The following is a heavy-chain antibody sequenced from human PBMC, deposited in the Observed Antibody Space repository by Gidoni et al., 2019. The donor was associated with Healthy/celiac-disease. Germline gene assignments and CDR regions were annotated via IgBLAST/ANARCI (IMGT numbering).Heavy chain of an antibody. CDR3: AREGSSGGYLRWFDP. CDR1: GGSISSNNW. D-gene: IGHD6-19*01. CDR2: IYHSGST. Sequence: QVQLQESGPGLVKPSGTLSLTCAVSGGSISSNNWWRWVRQPPGKGLELIGDIYHSGSTNSNPSLKSRVSISVDKSKNQFSLKLSSVTAADTAVYYCAREGSSGGYLRWFDPWGQGTQVTVSS. J-gene: IGHJ5*02. V-gene: IGHV4-4*02.